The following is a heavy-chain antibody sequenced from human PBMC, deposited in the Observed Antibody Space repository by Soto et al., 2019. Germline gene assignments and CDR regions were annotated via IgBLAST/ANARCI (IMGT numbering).Heavy chain of an antibody. D-gene: IGHD3-22*01. J-gene: IGHJ4*02. Sequence: GGSLRLSCSASGFTFSTYGMHWVRQAPGKGLEWVALIWYDGSKKFYADSVKGRFTISRDNSKNTLYLQMNSLTAEDTAVFYCARNYYYDTSGYLDFWGQGTLVTVSS. CDR2: IWYDGSKK. CDR1: GFTFSTYG. V-gene: IGHV3-33*01. CDR3: ARNYYYDTSGYLDF.